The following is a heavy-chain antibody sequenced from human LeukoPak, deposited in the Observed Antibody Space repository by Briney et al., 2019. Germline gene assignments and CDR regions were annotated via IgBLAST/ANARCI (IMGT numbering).Heavy chain of an antibody. J-gene: IGHJ4*02. V-gene: IGHV3-21*01. CDR1: GFTLSSYS. Sequence: GGSLRLSCAASGFTLSSYSMNWVRQAPGKGLEWVSSISSSSSYIYYADSVKGRFTISRDNAKNSLYLQMNSLRAEDTAVYYCARGMGLWSGYYKDYWGQGTLVTVSS. D-gene: IGHD3-3*01. CDR3: ARGMGLWSGYYKDY. CDR2: ISSSSSYI.